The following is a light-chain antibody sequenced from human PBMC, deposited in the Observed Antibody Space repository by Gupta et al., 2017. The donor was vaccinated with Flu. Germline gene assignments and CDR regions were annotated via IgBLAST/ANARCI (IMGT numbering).Light chain of an antibody. CDR3: GTWDSSLSAWV. Sequence: VTISCSGSSSNIGNNYVSWYQQLPGTAPKLLIYENNIRPSGIPDRFSGSKSGTSVTLDITGLQTGDEAHYYCGTWDSSLSAWVFGGGTKLTVL. J-gene: IGLJ3*02. CDR1: SSNIGNNY. CDR2: ENN. V-gene: IGLV1-51*02.